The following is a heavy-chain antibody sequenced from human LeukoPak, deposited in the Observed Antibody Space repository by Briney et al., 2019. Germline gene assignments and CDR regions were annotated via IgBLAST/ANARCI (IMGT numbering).Heavy chain of an antibody. D-gene: IGHD6-19*01. CDR3: AKDLDSYSSGWSTLDY. V-gene: IGHV3-23*01. CDR1: GFTFSSYA. J-gene: IGHJ4*02. CDR2: ISGSGGST. Sequence: GGSLRLSCAASGFTFSSYAMSWVRQAPGKGLEWVSAISGSGGSTYYADSVKGRFTISRDNSKNTLYLQMNSLRAEDTAVYYCAKDLDSYSSGWSTLDYWGQGTLVTVSS.